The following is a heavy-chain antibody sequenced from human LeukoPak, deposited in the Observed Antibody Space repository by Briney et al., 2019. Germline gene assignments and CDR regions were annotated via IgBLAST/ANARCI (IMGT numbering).Heavy chain of an antibody. D-gene: IGHD5-24*01. V-gene: IGHV4-39*07. CDR1: GASISSGSNY. CDR2: IFYTGTTY. J-gene: IGHJ4*02. Sequence: PSETLSLTCSVSGASISSGSNYWGWIRQPPGKTLEWIGSIFYTGTTYYYNPSLKSRVTISLDTSKNQFSLNLSSVTAADTAIYYCARYTIMGPIAARYFDFWGQGTLVTVSS. CDR3: ARYTIMGPIAARYFDF.